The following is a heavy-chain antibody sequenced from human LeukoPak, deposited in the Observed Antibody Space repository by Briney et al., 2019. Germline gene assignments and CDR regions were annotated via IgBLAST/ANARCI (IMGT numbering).Heavy chain of an antibody. Sequence: PGGSLRLPCAASGFTFSNYWMSWVRQAPGKGLEWVASIHQHGNEKYFVDSVRGRFTISRDNAKNSLHLQMSSLRAEDTAVYYCATLNGPLFEYWGQGTLVTVSS. CDR3: ATLNGPLFEY. CDR1: GFTFSNYW. V-gene: IGHV3-7*01. D-gene: IGHD2-8*01. CDR2: IHQHGNEK. J-gene: IGHJ4*02.